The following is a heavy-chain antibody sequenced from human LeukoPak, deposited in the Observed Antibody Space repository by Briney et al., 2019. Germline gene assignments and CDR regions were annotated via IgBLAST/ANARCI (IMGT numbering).Heavy chain of an antibody. CDR2: ISAYNGNT. CDR1: GYTFTNYG. V-gene: IGHV1-18*01. CDR3: ARDLSDYGDYSVDY. J-gene: IGHJ4*02. D-gene: IGHD4-17*01. Sequence: ASVKVSCKASGYTFTNYGINWVRQAPGQGLEWMGWISAYNGNTNYAQKLQGRVTMTTDTSTSTAYTELRSLRSDDTAVYYCARDLSDYGDYSVDYWGQGTLVTVSS.